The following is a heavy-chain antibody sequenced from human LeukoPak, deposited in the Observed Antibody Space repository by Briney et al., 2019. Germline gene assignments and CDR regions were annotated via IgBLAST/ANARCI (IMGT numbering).Heavy chain of an antibody. J-gene: IGHJ6*02. V-gene: IGHV1-46*01. CDR1: GYTFTSYY. CDR2: INPSGGST. Sequence: ASVKVSCKASGYTFTSYYMHWVRQAPGQGLEWMGIINPSGGSTSYAQKFQGRVTMTRDTSTSTVYMELSSLRSGDTAVYYCARDVPSLYGTDVWGQGTTVTVSS. CDR3: ARDVPSLYGTDV.